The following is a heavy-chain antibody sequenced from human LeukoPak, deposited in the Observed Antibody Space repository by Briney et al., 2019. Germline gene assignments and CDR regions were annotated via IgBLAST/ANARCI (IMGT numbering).Heavy chain of an antibody. Sequence: ASVKVSCKASGYTFTSYGIGWVRQAPGQGLGWMGWISPYNGNTKYPQKFQGRVIMTTDTATTTVYMELRSLTSDDTAMYYCAGQGGYAWSWFDPWGQGTLVTVSS. CDR2: ISPYNGNT. CDR3: AGQGGYAWSWFDP. J-gene: IGHJ5*02. CDR1: GYTFTSYG. D-gene: IGHD3-3*01. V-gene: IGHV1-18*01.